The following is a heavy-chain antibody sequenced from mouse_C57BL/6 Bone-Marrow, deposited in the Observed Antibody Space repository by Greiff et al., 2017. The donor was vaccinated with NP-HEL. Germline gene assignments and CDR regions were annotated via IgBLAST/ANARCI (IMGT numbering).Heavy chain of an antibody. J-gene: IGHJ3*01. CDR2: FYPGSGSI. Sequence: QVQLKESGAELVKPGASVKLSCKASGYTFTEYTIHWVKQRSGQGLEWIGWFYPGSGSIKYNEKFKDKATLTAAKSSSTGYVELSRLTSGDSAVYFCARHERGRPAWCAYWGQGTLVTVSA. V-gene: IGHV1-62-2*01. CDR1: GYTFTEYT. CDR3: ARHERGRPAWCAY. D-gene: IGHD1-1*01.